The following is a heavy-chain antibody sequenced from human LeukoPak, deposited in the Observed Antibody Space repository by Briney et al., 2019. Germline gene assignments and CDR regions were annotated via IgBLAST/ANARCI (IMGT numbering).Heavy chain of an antibody. CDR2: ISGGGETM. J-gene: IGHJ3*02. CDR1: GFTFSSYS. D-gene: IGHD2-15*01. Sequence: GGSLRLSCAASGFTFSSYSMNWVRQAPGKGLEWVSYISGGGETMYYGDSVKGRFTTSRDNAKNSVYLQMNSLRDEDTAVYYCVRVTGSPQTFDMWGQGTMVTVSS. V-gene: IGHV3-48*02. CDR3: VRVTGSPQTFDM.